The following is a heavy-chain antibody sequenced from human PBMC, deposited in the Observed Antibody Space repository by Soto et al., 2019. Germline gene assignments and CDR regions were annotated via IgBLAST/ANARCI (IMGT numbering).Heavy chain of an antibody. V-gene: IGHV3-23*01. CDR3: AKGIDCGADCHSYDTFDI. CDR2: FSGRSKST. CDR1: GFTVNNTA. Sequence: GGSLRLSCAASGFTVNNTAMTWVRQAPGKGLEWVSAFSGRSKSTYYATSVKGRFTISKDNSKNKLYLQMNSLRAEDTALYYCAKGIDCGADCHSYDTFDIWGQGTVVTVSS. J-gene: IGHJ3*02. D-gene: IGHD2-21*02.